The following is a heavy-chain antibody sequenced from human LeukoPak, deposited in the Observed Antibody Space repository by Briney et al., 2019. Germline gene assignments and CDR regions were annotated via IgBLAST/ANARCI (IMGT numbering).Heavy chain of an antibody. CDR2: IYHNGST. J-gene: IGHJ5*02. V-gene: IGHV4-38-2*02. CDR3: ARQWLRQNWFDP. CDR1: GYSISSGYY. D-gene: IGHD5-12*01. Sequence: PSETLSLTCTVSGYSISSGYYWGWIWQPPGKGLEWIGSIYHNGSTYYNPSLKSRVTISVDTSKNQFSLKLSSVTAADTAVYYCARQWLRQNWFDPWGQGTLVTVSS.